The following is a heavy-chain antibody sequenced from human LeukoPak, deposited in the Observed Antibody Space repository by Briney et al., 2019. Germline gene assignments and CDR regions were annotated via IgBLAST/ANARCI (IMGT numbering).Heavy chain of an antibody. Sequence: SVKVSCKASGGTFSSYAISWVRQAPGQGLEWMGGIIPIFGTANYAQKFQGRVTITADESTSTAYMELSSLRSEDTAVYYCARVFGVVISDYYYGMDVWGQGTTVTVSS. CDR3: ARVFGVVISDYYYGMDV. CDR2: IIPIFGTA. V-gene: IGHV1-69*13. J-gene: IGHJ6*02. D-gene: IGHD3-3*01. CDR1: GGTFSSYA.